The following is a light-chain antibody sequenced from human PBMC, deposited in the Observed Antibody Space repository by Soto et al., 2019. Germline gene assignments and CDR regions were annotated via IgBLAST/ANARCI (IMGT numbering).Light chain of an antibody. V-gene: IGKV4-1*01. J-gene: IGKJ5*01. CDR1: QSLLHGSDNRNN. CDR3: QQYHTLPIT. Sequence: IVLTQSPDSLGVSLGARATISCRSSQSLLHGSDNRNNLTWFQHKPGQPPVLLVYWASTRESGVPDRFSGSGSDTDFTLTITSLQAEDVAVYYCQQYHTLPITVGQGTRLDIK. CDR2: WAS.